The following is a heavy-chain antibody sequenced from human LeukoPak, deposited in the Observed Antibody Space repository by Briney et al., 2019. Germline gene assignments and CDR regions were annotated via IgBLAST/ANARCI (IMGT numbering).Heavy chain of an antibody. CDR1: GYSISSGYY. V-gene: IGHV4-38-2*02. J-gene: IGHJ4*02. CDR2: IYHSGST. D-gene: IGHD5-12*01. Sequence: SETLSLTCAVSGYSISSGYYWGWIRQPPGKGLEWIGSIYHSGSTYYNPSLKSRVTISVDTSKNQFSLKLSSVTAADTAVYYCARDVTNSGYDSGDYWGQGTLVTVSS. CDR3: ARDVTNSGYDSGDY.